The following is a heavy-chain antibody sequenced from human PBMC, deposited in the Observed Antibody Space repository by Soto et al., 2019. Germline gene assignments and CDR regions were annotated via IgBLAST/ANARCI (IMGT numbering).Heavy chain of an antibody. CDR2: IYYSGST. Sequence: SETLSLTCTVSGGSISSGDYYWSWIRQPPGKGLEWIGYIYYSGSTYYNPSLKSRVTISVDTSKNQFSLKLSSVTAADTAVYYCARHESSGWYYFDYWGQGTLVTVSS. CDR1: GGSISSGDYY. D-gene: IGHD6-19*01. V-gene: IGHV4-30-4*01. CDR3: ARHESSGWYYFDY. J-gene: IGHJ4*02.